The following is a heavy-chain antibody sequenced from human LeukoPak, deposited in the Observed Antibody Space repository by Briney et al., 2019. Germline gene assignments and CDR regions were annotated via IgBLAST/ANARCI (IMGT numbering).Heavy chain of an antibody. CDR3: AKDSLGLLLGIRSYYFDY. J-gene: IGHJ4*02. D-gene: IGHD2-15*01. CDR2: IRYDGSNK. Sequence: GGSLRLSCAASGFTFSSYGMHWVRQAPGKGLEWVAFIRYDGSNKYYADSVKGRFTISRDNSKNTLYLQMNSLRAEDTAVYYCAKDSLGLLLGIRSYYFDYWGQGTLVTVSS. CDR1: GFTFSSYG. V-gene: IGHV3-30*02.